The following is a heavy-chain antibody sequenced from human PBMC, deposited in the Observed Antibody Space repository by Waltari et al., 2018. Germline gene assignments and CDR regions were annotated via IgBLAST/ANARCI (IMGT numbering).Heavy chain of an antibody. CDR1: GFTFSMPL. V-gene: IGHV3-74*01. D-gene: IGHD3-3*01. CDR3: VRGGSNGVVRPLDY. CDR2: IKNDGRIT. Sequence: EVQLVESGGGLVQPGGSLRLSCVASGFTFSMPLMYWVCQGPGKGLVWVSRIKNDGRITDYADSVKGRFTISRDNAKNTLYLQMSSLRAEDTGVYYCVRGGSNGVVRPLDYWGQGTLVTVS. J-gene: IGHJ4*02.